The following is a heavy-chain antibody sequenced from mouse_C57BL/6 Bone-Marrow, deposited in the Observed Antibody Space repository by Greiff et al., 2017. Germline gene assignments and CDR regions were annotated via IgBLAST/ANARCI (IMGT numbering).Heavy chain of an antibody. V-gene: IGHV14-4*01. CDR3: TSYGSFDY. CDR2: IDPESGDT. J-gene: IGHJ2*01. D-gene: IGHD1-1*01. CDR1: GFNIKDDY. Sequence: VQLQQPGAELVKPGASVKLSCTASGFNIKDDYMHWVKQRPEQGLEWIGWIDPESGDTEYASKFQGKATITADTSSNTAYLQLSSLTSEDTAVYYCTSYGSFDYWGQGTTLTVSS.